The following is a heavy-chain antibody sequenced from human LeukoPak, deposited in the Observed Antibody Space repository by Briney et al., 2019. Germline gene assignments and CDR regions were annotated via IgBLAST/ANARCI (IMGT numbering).Heavy chain of an antibody. CDR3: AREYCSGGSCYGNFDY. Sequence: PSETLSLTCTVSGGSISSYYWSWIRQPPGKGLEGIGYIYYSGSTNYNPSLKSRVTISVDTSKNQFSLKLSSVTAADTAVYYCAREYCSGGSCYGNFDYWGQGTLVTVSS. CDR2: IYYSGST. D-gene: IGHD2-15*01. J-gene: IGHJ4*02. CDR1: GGSISSYY. V-gene: IGHV4-59*01.